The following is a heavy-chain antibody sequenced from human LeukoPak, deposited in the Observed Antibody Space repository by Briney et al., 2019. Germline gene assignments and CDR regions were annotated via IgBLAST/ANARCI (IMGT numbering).Heavy chain of an antibody. CDR3: AKDSDSSGYYLAFDI. D-gene: IGHD3-22*01. CDR2: ISYDGSNK. Sequence: GGSLRLSCAASGFTFSSYGMHWVRQAPGKGLEWVAVISYDGSNKYYADSVKGRFTISRDNSKNTLYLQMNSLRAEDTAVYYCAKDSDSSGYYLAFDIWGQGTVVTVSS. V-gene: IGHV3-30*18. J-gene: IGHJ3*02. CDR1: GFTFSSYG.